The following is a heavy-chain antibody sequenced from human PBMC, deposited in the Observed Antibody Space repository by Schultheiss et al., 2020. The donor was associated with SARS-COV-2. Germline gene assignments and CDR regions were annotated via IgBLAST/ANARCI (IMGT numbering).Heavy chain of an antibody. CDR3: VKDHYYDSSGY. V-gene: IGHV3-23*01. Sequence: GGSLRLSCAASGFTVSSNYMSWVRQAPGKGLEWVSVISGSGGSTYYADSVKGRFTISRDNSKNTLYLQMSSLRAEDTAVYYCVKDHYYDSSGYWGQGTLVTVSS. CDR1: GFTVSSNY. D-gene: IGHD3-22*01. J-gene: IGHJ4*02. CDR2: ISGSGGST.